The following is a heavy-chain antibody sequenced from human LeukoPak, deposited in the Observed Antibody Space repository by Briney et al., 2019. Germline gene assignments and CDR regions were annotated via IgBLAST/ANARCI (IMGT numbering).Heavy chain of an antibody. CDR3: ARDQGASIAAAGDFDY. CDR2: IKQDGSEK. J-gene: IGHJ4*02. CDR1: GFTFSDYW. V-gene: IGHV3-7*01. Sequence: GGSLRLSCAASGFTFSDYWMTWVRQAPGKGLEWVANIKQDGSEKYYLDSVKGRFTISTDNAKNSLYLQMNSLRAEDTAVYYCARDQGASIAAAGDFDYWGQGTLVTVSS. D-gene: IGHD6-25*01.